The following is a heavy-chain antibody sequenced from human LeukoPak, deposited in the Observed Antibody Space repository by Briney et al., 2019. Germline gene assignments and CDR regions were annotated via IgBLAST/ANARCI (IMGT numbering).Heavy chain of an antibody. CDR2: ISSSGSTI. J-gene: IGHJ6*03. D-gene: IGHD2-2*02. CDR1: GFTFSSYE. CDR3: ARENTPYYYYMDV. Sequence: GGSLRLSCAASGFTFSSYEMNWVRQAPGKGLEWVSYISSSGSTIYYADSVKGRFTISRDNAKNSLYLQMNSLRAEDTAVYYCARENTPYYYYMDVWGKGTTVTISS. V-gene: IGHV3-48*03.